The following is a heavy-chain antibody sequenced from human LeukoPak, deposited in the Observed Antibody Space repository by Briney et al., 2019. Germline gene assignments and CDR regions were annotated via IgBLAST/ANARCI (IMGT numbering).Heavy chain of an antibody. CDR3: TAIREYCDSAGCYSPYFYYYMDV. V-gene: IGHV3-15*01. Sequence: GGSLRLACAASGFTFGNAWRDWVRQAPGKGLEWVGRIKTKQDAGTTDYATPVKGRFTISRDDSRNTLYLQMNSLRTDDTAIYYCTAIREYCDSAGCYSPYFYYYMDVWGKGTTVAVSS. J-gene: IGHJ6*03. D-gene: IGHD2-15*01. CDR2: IKTKQDAGTT. CDR1: GFTFGNAW.